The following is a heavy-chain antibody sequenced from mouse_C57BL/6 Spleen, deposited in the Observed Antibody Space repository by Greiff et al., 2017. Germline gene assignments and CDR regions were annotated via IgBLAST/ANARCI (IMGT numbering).Heavy chain of an antibody. CDR2: IDPETGGT. CDR1: GYTFPDYE. J-gene: IGHJ2*01. Sequence: QVQLKQSGAELVRPGASVTLSCKASGYTFPDYEMHWVKQTPVHGLEWIGAIDPETGGTAYNQKFKGKAILTADKSSSTAYMELRSLTSEDSAVYYCTRRDFDYWGQGTTLTVSS. V-gene: IGHV1-15*01. CDR3: TRRDFDY.